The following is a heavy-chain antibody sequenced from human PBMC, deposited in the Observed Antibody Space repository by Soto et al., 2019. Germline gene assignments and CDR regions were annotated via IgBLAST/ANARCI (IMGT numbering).Heavy chain of an antibody. CDR2: INHSGST. J-gene: IGHJ6*02. V-gene: IGHV4-34*01. D-gene: IGHD5-18*01. Sequence: SETLSLTCAVYGGSFSGYYWSWIRQPPGKGLEWIGEINHSGSTNYNPSLKSRVTISVDTSKNQFSLKLSSVTAADTAVYYCARGLGYSYGSYYYYYYGMDVWGQGTTVTVSS. CDR1: GGSFSGYY. CDR3: ARGLGYSYGSYYYYYYGMDV.